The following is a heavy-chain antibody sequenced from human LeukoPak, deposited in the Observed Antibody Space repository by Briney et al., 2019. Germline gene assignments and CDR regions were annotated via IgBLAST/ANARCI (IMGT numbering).Heavy chain of an antibody. CDR2: TTGSGDGT. Sequence: GGSLRLSCAASGFTFSNYAMMWVRQAPGKRLEWVSSTTGSGDGTYYADSVRGLFTISRDNSENTLYLQLNSLRAEDTAVYFCVKGFVHPTYYFDYWGQGTLVTVSS. V-gene: IGHV3-23*01. D-gene: IGHD3-10*01. CDR1: GFTFSNYA. J-gene: IGHJ4*02. CDR3: VKGFVHPTYYFDY.